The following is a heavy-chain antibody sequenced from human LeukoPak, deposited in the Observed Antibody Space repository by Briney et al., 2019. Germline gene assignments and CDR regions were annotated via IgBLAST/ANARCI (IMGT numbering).Heavy chain of an antibody. J-gene: IGHJ4*02. CDR1: GDSISSSSYY. CDR3: ARYWGPYDNSGAYFDY. Sequence: SDTLSLTCTVSGDSISSSSYYWVWLRQPPGKGLEWLSTIHYTGSTYYNPSLKSRVTIDTSKNQFSLKLSSVTAADTAMYYCARYWGPYDNSGAYFDYWGQGTLVTVSS. V-gene: IGHV4-39*01. CDR2: IHYTGST. D-gene: IGHD3-22*01.